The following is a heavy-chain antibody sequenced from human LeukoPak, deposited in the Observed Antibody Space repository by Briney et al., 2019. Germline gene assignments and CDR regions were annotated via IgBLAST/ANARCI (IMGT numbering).Heavy chain of an antibody. CDR1: GFTFSSYD. Sequence: GGSLRLSCAASGFTFSSYDLHWVRQATGKGLEWVSAIGTVGDTYYPGSVRGRFTISRENAKNSLYLQMNSLRAGDSAVYYCARGSSTSPGLDYYYGMDVWGQGITVTVSS. V-gene: IGHV3-13*04. CDR2: IGTVGDT. J-gene: IGHJ6*02. CDR3: ARGSSTSPGLDYYYGMDV. D-gene: IGHD2-2*01.